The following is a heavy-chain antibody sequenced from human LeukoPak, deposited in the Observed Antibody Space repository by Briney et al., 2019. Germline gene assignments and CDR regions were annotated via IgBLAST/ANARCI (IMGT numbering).Heavy chain of an antibody. CDR1: GYTFTGYY. CDR2: INPNSGGT. D-gene: IGHD6-13*01. CDR3: ARRYSSSPAVAGLYYYYYYMDV. J-gene: IGHJ6*03. Sequence: ASVKVSCKASGYTFTGYYMHRVRQAPGQGLEWMGWINPNSGGTNYAQKFQGRVTMTRDTSISTAYMELSRLRSDDTAVYYCARRYSSSPAVAGLYYYYYYMDVWGKGTTVTVSS. V-gene: IGHV1-2*02.